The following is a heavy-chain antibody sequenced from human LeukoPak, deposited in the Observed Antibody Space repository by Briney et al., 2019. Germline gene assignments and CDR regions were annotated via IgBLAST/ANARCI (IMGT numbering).Heavy chain of an antibody. D-gene: IGHD2-21*01. CDR1: GGSISSGGYY. V-gene: IGHV4-30-2*01. Sequence: SQTLSLTCTVSGGSISSGGYYWSWIRQPPGKGLEWIGYIYHSGSTYYNPSLKSRVTISVDRSKNQFSLKLSSVTAADTAVYYCARGVYCGGDCYPPLPFDPWGQGTLVTVSS. CDR2: IYHSGST. CDR3: ARGVYCGGDCYPPLPFDP. J-gene: IGHJ5*02.